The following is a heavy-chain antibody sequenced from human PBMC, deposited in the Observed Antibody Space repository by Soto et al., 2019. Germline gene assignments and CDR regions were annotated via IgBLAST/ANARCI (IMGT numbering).Heavy chain of an antibody. CDR3: ARDLGGWPYY. CDR1: GYTFTSYA. CDR2: INAGNGNT. D-gene: IGHD2-15*01. J-gene: IGHJ4*02. V-gene: IGHV1-3*01. Sequence: GASVKVSCKGSGYTFTSYAIHLVRQAPGQRLEWMGWINAGNGNTKYSQKFQGRVTITRDTSASTAYMELSSLRSEDTAVYYCARDLGGWPYYCGQGTLVIVSS.